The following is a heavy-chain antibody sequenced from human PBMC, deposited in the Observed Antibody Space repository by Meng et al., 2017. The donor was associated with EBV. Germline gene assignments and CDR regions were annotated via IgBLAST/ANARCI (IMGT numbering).Heavy chain of an antibody. D-gene: IGHD1-26*01. V-gene: IGHV1-69*06. J-gene: IGHJ5*02. CDR1: AGTFSSYA. CDR3: ARDRWEPKGKGWFDP. Sequence: QGQRVQCGAEVKKPGSSGKVSCKASAGTFSSYAISWVRQAPGQGLEWMGGIIPIFGTANYAQKFQGRVTITADKSTSTAYMELSSLRSEDTAVYYCARDRWEPKGKGWFDPWGQGTLVTVSS. CDR2: IIPIFGTA.